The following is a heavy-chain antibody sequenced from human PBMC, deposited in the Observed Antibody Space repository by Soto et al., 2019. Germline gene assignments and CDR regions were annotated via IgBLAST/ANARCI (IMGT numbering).Heavy chain of an antibody. Sequence: QVQLQESGPGLVKPSETLSLTCTVSGGSISSYYWSWIRQPPGKGLEWIGYIYYSGSTNYNPSLKSRGTRPVETSKNQFSPKRSSGTAADTAVYYCARAPRGNYGYPSYFDYWGQGTLVTVSS. J-gene: IGHJ4*02. D-gene: IGHD3-10*01. CDR3: ARAPRGNYGYPSYFDY. CDR2: IYYSGST. V-gene: IGHV4-59*01. CDR1: GGSISSYY.